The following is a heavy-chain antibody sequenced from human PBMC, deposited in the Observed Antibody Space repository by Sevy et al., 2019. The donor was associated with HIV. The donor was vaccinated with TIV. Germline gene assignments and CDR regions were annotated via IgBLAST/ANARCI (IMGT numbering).Heavy chain of an antibody. D-gene: IGHD5-12*01. CDR1: RGSISAYY. CDR2: VYYTGST. J-gene: IGHJ5*01. Sequence: SETLSLTCTVSRGSISAYYWSWIRQPPGKALEYIGYVYYTGSTNYNPSLKSRVTISVDTSKNEFSLKLTSVTAADTAVYYCARAPPVLSGDNSLYWFDSWGQGTLVTVSS. CDR3: ARAPPVLSGDNSLYWFDS. V-gene: IGHV4-59*01.